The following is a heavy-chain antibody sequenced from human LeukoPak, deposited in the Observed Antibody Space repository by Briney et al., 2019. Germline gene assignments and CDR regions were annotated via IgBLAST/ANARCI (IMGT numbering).Heavy chain of an antibody. J-gene: IGHJ4*02. CDR1: GGTFSSYA. CDR2: IIPVFGTA. CDR3: ARDQDRVHDYGDYDRMYYFDY. Sequence: SVKVSCKASGGTFSSYAISWVRQAPGQGLEWMGGIIPVFGTANYAQKFQGRVTITADGSTSTAYMELSSLRSEDTAVYYCARDQDRVHDYGDYDRMYYFDYWGQGTLVTVSS. D-gene: IGHD4-17*01. V-gene: IGHV1-69*13.